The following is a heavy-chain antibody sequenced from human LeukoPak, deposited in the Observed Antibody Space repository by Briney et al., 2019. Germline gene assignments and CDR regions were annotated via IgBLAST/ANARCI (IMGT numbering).Heavy chain of an antibody. CDR1: GYSISSGYY. D-gene: IGHD3-9*01. V-gene: IGHV4-38-2*01. Sequence: SETLSLTCAVSGYSISSGYYWGWIRQPPGKGLEWIGSMHHSGSTDYSPSLKRRVTISVDTSKNQFSLKLRSVTAADTAVYYCARHSGYDILTGYYPWYFDYWGQGTLVTVSS. J-gene: IGHJ4*02. CDR3: ARHSGYDILTGYYPWYFDY. CDR2: MHHSGST.